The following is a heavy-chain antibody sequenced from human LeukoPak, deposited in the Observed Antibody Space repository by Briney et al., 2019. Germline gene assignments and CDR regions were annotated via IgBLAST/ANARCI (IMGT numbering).Heavy chain of an antibody. J-gene: IGHJ4*02. D-gene: IGHD3-9*01. V-gene: IGHV1-2*02. CDR2: INPNSGGT. CDR3: ARPRERYFDWSPLDY. CDR1: GYTFTGYY. Sequence: EASVKVSCKASGYTFTGYYMHWVRQAPGQGLEWMGWINPNSGGTNYAQKFQGRVTMTRDTSISTAYMELSRLRSDDTAAYYCARPRERYFDWSPLDYWGQGTLVTVSS.